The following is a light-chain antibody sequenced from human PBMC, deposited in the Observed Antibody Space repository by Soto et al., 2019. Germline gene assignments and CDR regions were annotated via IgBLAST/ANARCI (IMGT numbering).Light chain of an antibody. V-gene: IGKV1-39*01. CDR1: QSISSY. CDR2: AAA. J-gene: IGKJ5*01. Sequence: DIQMTQSPSSLSASVGDRVTITCRASQSISSYLNWYQQKPGKAPKLLIYAAASLQSGVPARFRGSGSGTDFTLTISSLQPEDFVTYYCQQSYSTPITFGQGTRLEIK. CDR3: QQSYSTPIT.